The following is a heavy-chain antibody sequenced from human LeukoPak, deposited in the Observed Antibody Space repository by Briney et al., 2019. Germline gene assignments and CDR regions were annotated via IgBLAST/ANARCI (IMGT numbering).Heavy chain of an antibody. D-gene: IGHD1-26*01. J-gene: IGHJ6*03. V-gene: IGHV3-73*01. Sequence: GGSLRLSCAASGFTFSGSAMHWVRQASGKGLEWVGRIRSKANSYATAYAASVKGRFTISRDDSKNTAYLQMNSLKTEDTAVYYCNVGADYYYYYMDVWGKGTTVTISS. CDR1: GFTFSGSA. CDR3: NVGADYYYYYMDV. CDR2: IRSKANSYAT.